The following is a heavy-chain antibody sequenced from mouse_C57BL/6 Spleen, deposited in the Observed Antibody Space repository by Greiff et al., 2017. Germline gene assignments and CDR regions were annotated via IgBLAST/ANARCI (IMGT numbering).Heavy chain of an antibody. D-gene: IGHD1-1*01. CDR3: ARGNYGSSWFAY. Sequence: QVQLKQPGAELVKPGASVKLSCKASGYTFTSYWMQWVKQRPGQGLEWIGEIDPSDSYTNYNQKFKGKATLTVDTSSSTAYMQLSSLTSEDSAVYYCARGNYGSSWFAYWGQGTLVTVSA. CDR1: GYTFTSYW. V-gene: IGHV1-50*01. J-gene: IGHJ3*01. CDR2: IDPSDSYT.